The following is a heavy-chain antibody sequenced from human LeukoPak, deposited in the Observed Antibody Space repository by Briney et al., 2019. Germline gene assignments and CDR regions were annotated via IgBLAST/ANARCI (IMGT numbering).Heavy chain of an antibody. CDR3: ARPRYSGYDWYAFDI. CDR1: GFTFSSYA. J-gene: IGHJ3*02. V-gene: IGHV3-30-3*01. D-gene: IGHD5-12*01. Sequence: GGSLRLSCAASGFTFSSYAMHWVRQAPGKGLEWVAVISYDGSNKYYADSVKGRFTISRDNSKNTLYLQMNSLRAEDTAVYYCARPRYSGYDWYAFDIWGQGTMVTVSS. CDR2: ISYDGSNK.